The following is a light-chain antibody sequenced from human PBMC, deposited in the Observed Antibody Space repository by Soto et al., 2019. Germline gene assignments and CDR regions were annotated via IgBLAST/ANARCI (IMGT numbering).Light chain of an antibody. J-gene: IGKJ1*01. V-gene: IGKV3-15*01. CDR3: LKYHNLWA. CDR2: RAS. CDR1: QNIYIN. Sequence: IVMTQSPATLSVSPGERVTLSCRASQNIYINIAWYQQRPGQAPRLVIYRASTRATGVPARFSGSASATAFPLTLSSPQSEDFTVYSCLKYHNLWAFGQGTTVDIK.